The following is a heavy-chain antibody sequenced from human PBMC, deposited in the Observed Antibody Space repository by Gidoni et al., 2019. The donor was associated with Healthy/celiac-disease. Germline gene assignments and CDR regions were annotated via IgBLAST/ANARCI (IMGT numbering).Heavy chain of an antibody. CDR1: GSTFDDYA. J-gene: IGHJ5*02. D-gene: IGHD2-8*02. CDR3: AKDTTGGGFDP. Sequence: EVQLVESGGGLVQPGRSLRLSCAASGSTFDDYAMHWVRQAPGKGLEWVSGISWNSGSIGYADSVKGRFTISRDNAKNSLYLQMNSLRAEDTALYYCAKDTTGGGFDPWGQGTLVTVSS. V-gene: IGHV3-9*01. CDR2: ISWNSGSI.